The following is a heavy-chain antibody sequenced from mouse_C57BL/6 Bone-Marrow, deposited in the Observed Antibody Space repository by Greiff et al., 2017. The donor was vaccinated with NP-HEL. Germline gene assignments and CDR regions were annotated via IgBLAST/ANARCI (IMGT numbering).Heavy chain of an antibody. J-gene: IGHJ3*01. Sequence: QVQLKQSGAELARPGASVKMSCKASGYTFTSYTMHWVKQRPGQGLEWIGYINPSSGYTKYNQKFKDKATLTADKSSSTAYMQLSSLTSEDSAVYYCARQGYSNYVRFAYWGQGTLVTVSA. CDR3: ARQGYSNYVRFAY. CDR1: GYTFTSYT. D-gene: IGHD2-5*01. V-gene: IGHV1-4*01. CDR2: INPSSGYT.